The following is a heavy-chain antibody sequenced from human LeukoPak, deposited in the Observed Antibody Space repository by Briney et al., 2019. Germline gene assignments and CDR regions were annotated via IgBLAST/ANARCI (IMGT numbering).Heavy chain of an antibody. CDR3: ARRSDYINY. Sequence: GDSLKISCKGSGYSFTSYWIGWVRQMPGKGLEWMGITYPGDSDTRYNPSFQGQVTISVDKSISTAYLQWSRLKASDTAMYYCARRSDYINYWGQGTLVTVSS. V-gene: IGHV5-51*01. CDR1: GYSFTSYW. CDR2: TYPGDSDT. J-gene: IGHJ4*02.